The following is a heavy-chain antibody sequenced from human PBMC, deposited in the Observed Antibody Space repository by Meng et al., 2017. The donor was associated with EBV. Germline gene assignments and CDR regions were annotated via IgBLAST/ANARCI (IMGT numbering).Heavy chain of an antibody. J-gene: IGHJ4*02. CDR3: AHIIAARPFDY. CDR2: IYWDDDK. Sequence: QIPLKESGPTLVKPTQTLTLTCTFSGFSLSTRGVGVGWIRQPPGKALEWLALIYWDDDKRYSPSLKNRLTITKDTSKNQVVLTMTNMDPVDAATYYCAHIIAARPFDYWGQGTLVTVSS. V-gene: IGHV2-5*02. D-gene: IGHD6-6*01. CDR1: GFSLSTRGVG.